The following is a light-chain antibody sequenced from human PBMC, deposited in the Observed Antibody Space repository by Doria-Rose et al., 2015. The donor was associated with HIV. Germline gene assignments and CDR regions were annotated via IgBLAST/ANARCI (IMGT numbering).Light chain of an antibody. CDR1: SSNIGAGFD. CDR2: GNT. CDR3: QSYDSRLSVYV. V-gene: IGLV1-40*01. J-gene: IGLJ1*01. Sequence: QSVLTQPPSVSGATGQRVAISCTGSSSNIGAGFDVNWYQQFPRTATTLIIHGNTNRSSGVPDRFSGSQSGTSASLAISGLRAEDEADYYCQSYDSRLSVYVFGTGTKVTVL.